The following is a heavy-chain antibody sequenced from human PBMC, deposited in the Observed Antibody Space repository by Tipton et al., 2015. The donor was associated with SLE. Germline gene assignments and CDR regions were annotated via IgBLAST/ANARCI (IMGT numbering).Heavy chain of an antibody. V-gene: IGHV3-33*01. J-gene: IGHJ4*02. Sequence: SLRLSCAASGFTFSSYGMHWVRQAPGKGLEWVAIIWYDGSNKHYADSVKGRFTISRDNSKRSLYLQMNSLRSEDTALYYCARDHADYNGGLYYWGQGTLVTVSS. D-gene: IGHD2-8*01. CDR3: ARDHADYNGGLYY. CDR1: GFTFSSYG. CDR2: IWYDGSNK.